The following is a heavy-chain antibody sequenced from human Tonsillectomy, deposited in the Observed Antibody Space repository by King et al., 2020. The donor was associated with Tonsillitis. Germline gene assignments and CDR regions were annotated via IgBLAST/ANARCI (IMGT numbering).Heavy chain of an antibody. V-gene: IGHV5-51*01. J-gene: IGHJ2*01. CDR3: ARHQDLSTIHHWYFDH. CDR2: IYPGDSDS. CDR1: GYTFTSYW. Sequence: DEKLVQSGAEVKKPGESLKISCKGSGYTFTSYWIGWVRKMPGKGLEWMGIIYPGDSDSRYSPSFQGQVTISADKSINTAYLQWSSLKASENAMSFCARHQDLSTIHHWYFDHWGSGTLVTVSS. D-gene: IGHD5/OR15-5a*01.